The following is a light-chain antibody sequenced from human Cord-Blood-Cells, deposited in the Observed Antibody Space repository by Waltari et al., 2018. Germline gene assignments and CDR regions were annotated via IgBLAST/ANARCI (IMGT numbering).Light chain of an antibody. J-gene: IGLJ2*01. Sequence: QSALNQPASVSGSPGQSITISCTGTSSDVGSYNLVPWYQQHPGKAPKLMIYEGSKRPSGVSNRFSGSKSGNTASLTISGLQAEDEADYYCCSYAGSSTFVFGGGTKLTVL. CDR1: SSDVGSYNL. CDR3: CSYAGSSTFV. V-gene: IGLV2-23*03. CDR2: EGS.